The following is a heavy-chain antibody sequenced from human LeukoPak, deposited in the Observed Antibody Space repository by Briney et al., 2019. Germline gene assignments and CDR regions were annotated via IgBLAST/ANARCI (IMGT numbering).Heavy chain of an antibody. V-gene: IGHV3-30*04. CDR3: ARDLYGDYYFDY. J-gene: IGHJ4*02. Sequence: GGSLRLSCAASGFTFSSYAMHWVRQAPGKGLEWVAVISYGGSNKYYADSVKGRSTISRDNSKNTLYLQMNSLRAEDTAVYYCARDLYGDYYFDYWGQGTLVTVSS. CDR1: GFTFSSYA. D-gene: IGHD4-17*01. CDR2: ISYGGSNK.